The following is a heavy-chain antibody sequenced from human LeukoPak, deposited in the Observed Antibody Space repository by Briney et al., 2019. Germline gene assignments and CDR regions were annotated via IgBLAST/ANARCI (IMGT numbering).Heavy chain of an antibody. CDR1: GGSISSYY. J-gene: IGHJ4*02. Sequence: PSETLSLTCTVSGGSISSYYWSWLRQPPGKGLEGIGYIYYSGSTNYNPSLKSRVTISVDTSKNQFSLKLSSVTAADTAVYYCARHAKNYYDSSGYSYYFDYWGQGTLVTVSS. D-gene: IGHD3-22*01. V-gene: IGHV4-59*08. CDR2: IYYSGST. CDR3: ARHAKNYYDSSGYSYYFDY.